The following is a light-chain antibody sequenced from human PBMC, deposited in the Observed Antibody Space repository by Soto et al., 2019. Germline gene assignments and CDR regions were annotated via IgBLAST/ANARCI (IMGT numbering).Light chain of an antibody. V-gene: IGKV3-20*01. CDR2: EAT. J-gene: IGKJ1*01. CDR1: QGVSSSY. CDR3: EQYGNSPQT. Sequence: EMVWTQYPGTRSLSPGEIATRSCRASQGVSSSYLAWYQQKPGQVPKLLIYEATTRATAIPDRFSGSGSGTDFTLTIRRLESGDFAVYYCEQYGNSPQTFGQGTKVDIK.